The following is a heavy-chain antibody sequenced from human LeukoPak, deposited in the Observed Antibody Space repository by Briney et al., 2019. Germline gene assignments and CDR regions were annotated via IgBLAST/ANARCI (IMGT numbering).Heavy chain of an antibody. CDR2: IYYSGST. CDR1: GGSISSSSYY. D-gene: IGHD5-24*01. CDR3: ARLDGYNGYYFDY. Sequence: KPSETLSLTCTVSGGSISSSSYYWGWIRQPPGKGLEWIGSIYYSGSTYYNPSLKSRVTISVDTSKNQFSLKLSSVTAADTAVYYCARLDGYNGYYFDYWGQGTLVTVSS. J-gene: IGHJ4*02. V-gene: IGHV4-39*07.